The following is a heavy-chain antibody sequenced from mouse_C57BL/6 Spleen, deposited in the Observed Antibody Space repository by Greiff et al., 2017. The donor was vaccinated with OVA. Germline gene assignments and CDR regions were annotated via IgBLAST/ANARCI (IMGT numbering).Heavy chain of an antibody. V-gene: IGHV1-55*01. CDR3: ARGDGSSYRRVWFAY. D-gene: IGHD1-1*01. CDR2: IYPGSGST. Sequence: VQLQQPGAELVKPGASVKMSCKASGYTFTSYWITWVKQRPGQGLEWIGDIYPGSGSTNYNEKFKSKATLTVDTSSSTAYMQLSSLTSEDSAVYYCARGDGSSYRRVWFAYWAKGLWSLSLQ. J-gene: IGHJ3*01. CDR1: GYTFTSYW.